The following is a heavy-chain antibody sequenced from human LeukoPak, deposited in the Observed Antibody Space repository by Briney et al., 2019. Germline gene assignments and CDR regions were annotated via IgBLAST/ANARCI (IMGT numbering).Heavy chain of an antibody. D-gene: IGHD3-22*01. CDR1: GFTFSNYW. V-gene: IGHV3-74*01. CDR2: ISGDESVS. J-gene: IGHJ4*02. CDR3: ARAPYYDSSGYYGNYYFDY. Sequence: GGSLRLSCAASGFTFSNYWMHWVRQAPGKGLVWVSRISGDESVSTYADSVKGRFTISRDNSKNTLYLQMNSLRAEDTAVYYCARAPYYDSSGYYGNYYFDYWGQGTLVIVS.